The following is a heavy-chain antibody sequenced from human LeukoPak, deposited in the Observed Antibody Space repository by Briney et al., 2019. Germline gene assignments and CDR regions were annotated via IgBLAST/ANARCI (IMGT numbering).Heavy chain of an antibody. CDR1: GFTFSSYG. V-gene: IGHV3-30*03. CDR2: ISYDGSNK. J-gene: IGHJ4*02. Sequence: PGGSLRLSCAASGFTFSSYGTHWVRQAPGKGLEWVAVISYDGSNKYYADSVKGRFTISRDNSKNTLYLQMNSLRAEDTAVYYCARTYDSSGYYYDGIDYWGQGTLVTVSS. D-gene: IGHD3-22*01. CDR3: ARTYDSSGYYYDGIDY.